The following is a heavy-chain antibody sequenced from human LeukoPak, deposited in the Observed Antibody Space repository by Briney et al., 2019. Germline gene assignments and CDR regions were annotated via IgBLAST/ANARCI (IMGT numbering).Heavy chain of an antibody. J-gene: IGHJ5*02. V-gene: IGHV1-8*03. CDR1: GYTFTSYD. CDR3: ARGPRSHTNWFDP. CDR2: MNPNSGNT. Sequence: ASVKVSCKASGYTFTSYDINWVRQATGQGLEWMGWMNPNSGNTGYAQKFQGRVTITRNTSISTAYMELSSLRSEDTAVYYCARGPRSHTNWFDPWGQGTLVTVSS.